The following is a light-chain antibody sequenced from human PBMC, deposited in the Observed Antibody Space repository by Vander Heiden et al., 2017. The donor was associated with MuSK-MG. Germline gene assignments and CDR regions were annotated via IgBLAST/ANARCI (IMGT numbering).Light chain of an antibody. V-gene: IGKV3-20*01. J-gene: IGKJ2*01. CDR1: QTVTSPY. Sequence: EIFLTQSPGILSLSPGERATLSCRASQTVTSPYLAWYQQKPGQAPRLLIYGASSRATGIPDRFSGTGAGSDLTLTMSRLEPEDLTMYYCHYDGGSRMYTFGQGTKLQI. CDR3: HYDGGSRMYT. CDR2: GAS.